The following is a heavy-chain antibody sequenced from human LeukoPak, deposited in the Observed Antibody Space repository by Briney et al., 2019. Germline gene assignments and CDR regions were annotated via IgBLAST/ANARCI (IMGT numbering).Heavy chain of an antibody. V-gene: IGHV1-2*02. CDR2: INPNSGGT. CDR1: GYTFTGYY. D-gene: IGHD6-19*01. CDR3: AKDLQWLVSYLYYGMDV. J-gene: IGHJ6*02. Sequence: ASVKVSCKASGYTFTGYYMHWVRQAPGQGLEWMGWINPNSGGTNYAQKFQGRVTMTRDTSISTAYMELNSLRAEDTAVYYCAKDLQWLVSYLYYGMDVWGQGTTVTVSS.